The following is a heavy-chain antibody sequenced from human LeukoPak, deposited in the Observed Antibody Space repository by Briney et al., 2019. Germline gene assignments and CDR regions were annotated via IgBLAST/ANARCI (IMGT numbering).Heavy chain of an antibody. V-gene: IGHV4-34*01. D-gene: IGHD6-19*01. CDR3: ARHRGSGSSGWYVFPRHWFDP. CDR1: GGSFSGYY. J-gene: IGHJ5*02. CDR2: INHSGST. Sequence: PSETLSLTCAVYGGSFSGYYWSGIRQPSGKGLEWIGEINHSGSTNYNPSLKSRVTISVDTSKNQFSLKLSSVTAADTAVYYCARHRGSGSSGWYVFPRHWFDPWGQGTLVTVSS.